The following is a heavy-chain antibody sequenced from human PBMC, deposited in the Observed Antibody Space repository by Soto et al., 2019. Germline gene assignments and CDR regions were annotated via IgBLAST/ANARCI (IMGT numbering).Heavy chain of an antibody. Sequence: QVHLVESGGGLVKPGGSLILSCAASGFTFSDYQMSWIRQAPGKGLEWVSYIGSSGLSVYYEDSVKGRFTISRDNANNSLYLQMNSLRAEDSAVYYCARDLRQLLSHNYYYYYLDVWGKGTTVSVSS. V-gene: IGHV3-11*01. J-gene: IGHJ6*03. CDR1: GFTFSDYQ. CDR3: ARDLRQLLSHNYYYYYLDV. CDR2: IGSSGLSV. D-gene: IGHD2-2*01.